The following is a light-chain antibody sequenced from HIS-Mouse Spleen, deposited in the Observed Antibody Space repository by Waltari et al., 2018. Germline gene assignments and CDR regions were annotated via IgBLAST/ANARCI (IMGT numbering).Light chain of an antibody. V-gene: IGLV1-47*01. CDR1: SSNIRSNY. J-gene: IGLJ3*02. CDR2: RNN. CDR3: AAWDDSLSGPV. Sequence: QSVLPQPPSASGTPGQRVPIPCSGTSSNIRSNYVYWYTQLPGTAPKPLSYRNNQRPSGVPDRFSGSKSGTSASLAISGLRSEDEADYYCAAWDDSLSGPVFGGGTKLTVL.